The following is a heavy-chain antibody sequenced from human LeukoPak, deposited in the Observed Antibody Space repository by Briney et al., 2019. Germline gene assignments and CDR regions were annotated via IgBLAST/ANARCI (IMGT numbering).Heavy chain of an antibody. V-gene: IGHV3-23*01. Sequence: GGSLRLSCAASGFTFSSYAMSWVRQAPGKGLEWVSAISGSGDSTYYADSVRGRFTISRDNSKNMLYLQMNSLRAEDTAVYYCAKDQYSSAFPWYYFDYWGQGTLVTVSS. D-gene: IGHD6-19*01. CDR3: AKDQYSSAFPWYYFDY. J-gene: IGHJ4*02. CDR2: ISGSGDST. CDR1: GFTFSSYA.